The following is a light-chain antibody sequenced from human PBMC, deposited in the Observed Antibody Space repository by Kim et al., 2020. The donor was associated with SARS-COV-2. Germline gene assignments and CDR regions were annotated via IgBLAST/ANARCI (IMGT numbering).Light chain of an antibody. CDR1: QCIINY. J-gene: IGKJ2*01. CDR2: AAS. V-gene: IGKV1-27*01. CDR3: QKYNSAQNT. Sequence: SATVGDRVTITGRSSQCIINYVAWYQQRPGKVPKLLIYAASTLQSGVPSQFSGSGSGTDFTLTISSLQPEDVATYYCQKYNSAQNTLGQETKLEI.